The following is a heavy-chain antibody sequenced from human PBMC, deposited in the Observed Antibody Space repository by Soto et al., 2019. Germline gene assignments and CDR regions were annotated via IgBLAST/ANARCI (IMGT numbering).Heavy chain of an antibody. CDR3: ARASYSSSWHGYFDL. D-gene: IGHD6-13*01. CDR1: GGSFSGYY. Sequence: QVQLQQWGAGLLKPSETLSLTCAVYGGSFSGYYWSWIRQPPGKGLEWIGEINHSGSTNYNPSLNSRVTLSVDTSKNQFALKLSSVTAADTAVYYCARASYSSSWHGYFDLWGRGTLVTVSS. V-gene: IGHV4-34*01. J-gene: IGHJ2*01. CDR2: INHSGST.